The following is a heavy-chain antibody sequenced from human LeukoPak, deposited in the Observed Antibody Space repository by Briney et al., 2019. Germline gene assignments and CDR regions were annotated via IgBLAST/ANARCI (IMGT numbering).Heavy chain of an antibody. J-gene: IGHJ4*02. D-gene: IGHD3-22*01. CDR3: ATPLDYYDSSGYHQGGD. CDR1: GFTFSSHW. Sequence: GGSLRLSCAASGFTFSSHWMHWVRQAPGKGLVWVSRINSDGSSISYADSVKGRFTISRDNAKNTLYLQMNSLRAEDTAVYYCATPLDYYDSSGYHQGGDWGQGTLVTISS. CDR2: INSDGSSI. V-gene: IGHV3-74*01.